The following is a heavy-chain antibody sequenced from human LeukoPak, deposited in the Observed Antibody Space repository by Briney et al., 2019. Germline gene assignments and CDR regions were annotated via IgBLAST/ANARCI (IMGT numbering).Heavy chain of an antibody. CDR1: GFTFRSYG. Sequence: PGGSLRLSCAASGFTFRSYGMHWVRQAPGKGLEWVAVISYDGSKKYYADSVKGRFTISRDNSKNTLYLQMNSLRAEDTAVYYCAKEGYNMGFDYWGQGTLVSVSS. J-gene: IGHJ4*02. CDR2: ISYDGSKK. V-gene: IGHV3-30*18. CDR3: AKEGYNMGFDY. D-gene: IGHD1-14*01.